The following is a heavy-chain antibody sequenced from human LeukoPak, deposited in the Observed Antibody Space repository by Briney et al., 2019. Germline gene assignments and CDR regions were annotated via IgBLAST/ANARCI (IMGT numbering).Heavy chain of an antibody. V-gene: IGHV3-11*01. D-gene: IGHD2-15*01. CDR3: ATGKRRYSS. CDR2: ISSSGGST. CDR1: GFTFSDSY. Sequence: GGSLRPSCAASGFTFSDSYMSWIRQAPGKGLEWRSYISSSGGSTYYAVSVTGRFTISRDKANNPLYLQMNSLRADDTAIYYCATGKRRYSSRGQGTLATVSS. J-gene: IGHJ4*02.